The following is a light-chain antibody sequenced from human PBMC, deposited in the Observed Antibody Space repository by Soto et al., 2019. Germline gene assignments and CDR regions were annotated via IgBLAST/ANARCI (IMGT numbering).Light chain of an antibody. J-gene: IGKJ3*01. CDR1: QRIGKY. V-gene: IGKV1-39*01. CDR3: QQSYSAPLT. CDR2: AAS. Sequence: IQLIQSPSTLSASVGDTVTITCRASQRIGKYLNWYQQKPGKAPKLLIYAASSLEHGAPSIFSGSGSVTDFALTVSSLHLEDVATYYCQQSYSAPLTFGPGTKVDFK.